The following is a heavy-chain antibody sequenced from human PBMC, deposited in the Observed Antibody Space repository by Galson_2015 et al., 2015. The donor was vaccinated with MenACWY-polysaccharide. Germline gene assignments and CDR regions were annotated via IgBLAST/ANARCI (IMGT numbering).Heavy chain of an antibody. J-gene: IGHJ6*02. CDR1: GFTFTDYA. CDR2: ISYDGSKP. CDR3: TKDRPLRGLTKFYYGMDV. Sequence: SLRLSCAASGFTFTDYAMHWVRQAPGKGLDWVAAISYDGSKPYYADSVKGRVTVSRDDYRNTVYLQMNSPRPDDTAVYFCTKDRPLRGLTKFYYGMDVWGQGTTVIVSS. V-gene: IGHV3-30*18.